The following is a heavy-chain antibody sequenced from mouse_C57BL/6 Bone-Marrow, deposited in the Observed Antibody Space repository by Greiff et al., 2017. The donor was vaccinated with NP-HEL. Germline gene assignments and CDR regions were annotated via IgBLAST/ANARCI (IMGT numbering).Heavy chain of an antibody. CDR3: ARSYYGSSYDWYFDV. CDR1: GYTFTDYN. V-gene: IGHV1-22*01. CDR2: INPNNGGT. Sequence: EVQLQQSGPELVKPGASVKMSCKASGYTFTDYNMHWVKQSHGKSLEWIGYINPNNGGTSYNQKFKGKATLTVNKSSSTAYMELRSLTSEDSTVYYCARSYYGSSYDWYFDVWGTGTTVTVSS. J-gene: IGHJ1*03. D-gene: IGHD1-1*01.